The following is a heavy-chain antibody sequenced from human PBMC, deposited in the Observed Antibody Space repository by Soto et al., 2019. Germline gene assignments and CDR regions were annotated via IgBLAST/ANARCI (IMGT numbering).Heavy chain of an antibody. CDR1: GFTFSSYA. D-gene: IGHD1-1*01. Sequence: QPVGSLRLSCAASGFTFSSYAMSWVRQAPGKGLEWVSAISGSGGSTYYADSVKGRFTISRDNSKNTLYLQMNSLRAEDMAVYYCAKNDVVTPAVEAFDIWGQGTMVTVSS. V-gene: IGHV3-23*01. CDR3: AKNDVVTPAVEAFDI. J-gene: IGHJ3*02. CDR2: ISGSGGST.